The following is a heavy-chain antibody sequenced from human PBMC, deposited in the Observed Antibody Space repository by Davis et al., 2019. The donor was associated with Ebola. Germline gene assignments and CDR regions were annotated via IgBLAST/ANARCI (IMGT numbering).Heavy chain of an antibody. D-gene: IGHD2-2*01. V-gene: IGHV4-34*01. CDR2: INHSGST. Sequence: PSETLSLTCAVYGGSFSGYYWSWIRQPPGKGLEWIREINHSGSTNYNPSLKSRVTISVDTSKNQFSLKLSSVTAADTAVYYCARSVPSRYYYYYGMDVWGQGATVTVSS. CDR3: ARSVPSRYYYYYGMDV. J-gene: IGHJ6*02. CDR1: GGSFSGYY.